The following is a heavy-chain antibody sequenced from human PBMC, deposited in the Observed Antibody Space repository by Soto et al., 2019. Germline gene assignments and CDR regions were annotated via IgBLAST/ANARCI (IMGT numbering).Heavy chain of an antibody. Sequence: EVQVVESGGGLVQPGGSLRLSCAASGFTFSSNSMTWVRQAPGKGLEWISYIRSSSSTIYADSVKGRFTISRDNAKNSLYLQMNSLRDEDTAVYYCARVIWSGHLTSDLWGQGTRVTVSS. CDR1: GFTFSSNS. V-gene: IGHV3-48*02. CDR2: IRSSSSTI. J-gene: IGHJ5*02. D-gene: IGHD3-3*01. CDR3: ARVIWSGHLTSDL.